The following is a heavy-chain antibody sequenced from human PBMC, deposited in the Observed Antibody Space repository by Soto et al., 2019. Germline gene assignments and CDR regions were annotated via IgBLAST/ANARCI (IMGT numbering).Heavy chain of an antibody. Sequence: QVQLVQSGAEVKKPGASVKVSCKASGYTFTSYDINWVRQATGQGLERMGWMNPNSGNTGDAQKFQGRVTMTRNIAISTAYMDLSSLRSEDRALYYCARERRGYFNYLGEGTLFTVSS. J-gene: IGHJ4*02. CDR1: GYTFTSYD. CDR3: ARERRGYFNY. CDR2: MNPNSGNT. V-gene: IGHV1-8*01. D-gene: IGHD1-1*01.